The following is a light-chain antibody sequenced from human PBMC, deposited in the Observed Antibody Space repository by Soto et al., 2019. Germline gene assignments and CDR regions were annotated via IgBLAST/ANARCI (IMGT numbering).Light chain of an antibody. CDR2: GTF. CDR1: QSVGSRF. V-gene: IGKV3-20*01. Sequence: EIAFTQSPGTLSLSPGERATLSCSASQSVGSRFLAWYQQKPGQAPRLLISGTFSRATGIPDRFSGSGSGTDFTLTISRLEPEDFAVYYCQQYGSSPPITFGQGTRLEIK. CDR3: QQYGSSPPIT. J-gene: IGKJ5*01.